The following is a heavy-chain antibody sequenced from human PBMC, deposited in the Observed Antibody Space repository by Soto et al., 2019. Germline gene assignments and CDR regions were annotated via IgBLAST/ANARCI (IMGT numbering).Heavy chain of an antibody. CDR3: AHGPGNIAIPGTRAFDV. V-gene: IGHV2-5*01. CDR1: GFSLPIEAEA. CDR2: IYWNDEK. D-gene: IGHD6-13*01. Sequence: SGPTLVNPTQTLTLTCTFSGFSLPIEAEAVGWIRQPPGKALEWLGLIYWNDEKRYSPSLGNRLTFTRDTSKNQVVLTMTNMDPADTATYYCAHGPGNIAIPGTRAFDVWDPGTMVTVSS. J-gene: IGHJ3*01.